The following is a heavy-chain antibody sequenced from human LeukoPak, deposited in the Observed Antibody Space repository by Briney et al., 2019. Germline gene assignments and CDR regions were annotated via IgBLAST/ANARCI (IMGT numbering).Heavy chain of an antibody. CDR2: INHSGST. J-gene: IGHJ4*02. CDR3: ARIPIKYYDFWSGYYRVTDY. Sequence: PSETLSLTCAVYGGSFSGYYWSWIRQPPGKGLEWIGEINHSGSTNYNPSLKSRDTISVDTSKNQFSLKLSSVTAADTAVYYCARIPIKYYDFWSGYYRVTDYWGQGTLVTVSS. CDR1: GGSFSGYY. V-gene: IGHV4-34*01. D-gene: IGHD3-3*01.